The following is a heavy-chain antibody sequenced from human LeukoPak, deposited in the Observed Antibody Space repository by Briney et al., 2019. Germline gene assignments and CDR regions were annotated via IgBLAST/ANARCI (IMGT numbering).Heavy chain of an antibody. CDR3: ARHSSTPRYCSSTSCYGDRPVDY. V-gene: IGHV4-34*01. Sequence: PSETLSLTCAVYGGSFSGYYWSWIRQPPGKGLEWIGEINHSGSTNYNPSLKSRVTISVDTSKNQFSLKLSSVTAADTAVYYCARHSSTPRYCSSTSCYGDRPVDYWGQGTLVTVSS. D-gene: IGHD2-2*01. CDR1: GGSFSGYY. CDR2: INHSGST. J-gene: IGHJ4*02.